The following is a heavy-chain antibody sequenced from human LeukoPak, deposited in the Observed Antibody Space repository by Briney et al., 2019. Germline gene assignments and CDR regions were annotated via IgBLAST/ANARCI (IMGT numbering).Heavy chain of an antibody. V-gene: IGHV4-59*12. J-gene: IGHJ4*02. Sequence: SETLSLTCSVSGSSISSYYWSWIRQPPGKGLEWIGYIYYSGSTNYNPSLESRVTISVDTSKNQFSLKLSSVTAADTAVYYCARSVSEAVAGSFDYWGQGTLVTVSS. CDR3: ARSVSEAVAGSFDY. CDR1: GSSISSYY. CDR2: IYYSGST. D-gene: IGHD6-19*01.